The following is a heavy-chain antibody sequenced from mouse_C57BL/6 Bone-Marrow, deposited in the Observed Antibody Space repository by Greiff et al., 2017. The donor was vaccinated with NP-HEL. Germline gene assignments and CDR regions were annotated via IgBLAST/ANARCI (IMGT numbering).Heavy chain of an antibody. CDR1: VYTFTSYW. J-gene: IGHJ2*01. CDR2: IDPSDSYT. Sequence: VQLQPPFSSLFIPFTSFNFSCKASVYTFTSYWMHWVKQRPGQGLEWIGVIDPSDSYTNYNQKFKGKATLTVDTSSSTAYMQLSSLTSEDSAVYYGTRWENTFDYWGQGTTLTVSS. CDR3: TRWENTFDY. D-gene: IGHD5-2*01. V-gene: IGHV1-59*01.